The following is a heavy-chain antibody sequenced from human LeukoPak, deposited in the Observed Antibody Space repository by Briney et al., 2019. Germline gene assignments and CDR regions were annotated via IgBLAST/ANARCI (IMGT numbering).Heavy chain of an antibody. CDR2: IYHSGST. J-gene: IGHJ3*02. CDR1: GGSISGSNW. V-gene: IGHV4-4*02. D-gene: IGHD2-15*01. Sequence: SETLSRTCAVSGGSISGSNWWSWVRQPPGKGLEWIGEIYHSGSTNYNPSLKSRVTISVDKSKNQFSLKLSSVTAADTAVYYCARAHRVVVVAAMEDDAFDIWGQGTMVTVSS. CDR3: ARAHRVVVVAAMEDDAFDI.